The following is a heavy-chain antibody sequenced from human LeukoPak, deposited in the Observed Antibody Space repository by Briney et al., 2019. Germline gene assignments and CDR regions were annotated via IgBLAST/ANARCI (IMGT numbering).Heavy chain of an antibody. CDR1: GITFSSYW. Sequence: GGSLRLSCAGSGITFSSYWMHWVRQAPGKGRVWVSRINSDGRSTNYADSVKGRFTISRDNAKNTLYLQMNSLRAEDTAVYYCARCAYPGNSVIEDWGRGTLVTVPS. D-gene: IGHD4-23*01. CDR2: INSDGRST. CDR3: ARCAYPGNSVIED. V-gene: IGHV3-74*01. J-gene: IGHJ4*02.